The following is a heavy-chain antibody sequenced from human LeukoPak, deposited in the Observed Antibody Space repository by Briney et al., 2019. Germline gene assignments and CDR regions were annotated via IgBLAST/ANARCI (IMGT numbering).Heavy chain of an antibody. J-gene: IGHJ5*02. CDR3: ARGARYCSSTSCHKVPFDP. V-gene: IGHV1-18*01. CDR1: GYTFTSYG. D-gene: IGHD2-2*01. CDR2: ISAYNGIT. Sequence: ASVKVSCKASGYTFTSYGISWVRQAPGQGLEWMGWISAYNGITNYAQKLQGRVTMTTDTSTSTAYMELRSLRSDDTAVYYCARGARYCSSTSCHKVPFDPWGQGTLVTVSS.